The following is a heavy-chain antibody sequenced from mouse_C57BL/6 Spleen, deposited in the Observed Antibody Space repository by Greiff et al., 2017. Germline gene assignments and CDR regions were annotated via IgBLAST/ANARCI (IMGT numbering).Heavy chain of an antibody. Sequence: VQLQQPGAELVKPGASVKVSCKASGYTFTSYWMHWVKQRPGQGLEWIGRIHPSDSDTNYNQKFKGKATLTVDKSSSTAYMQLSSLTSEDSAVYYCAENYDYDEGGFAYWGQGTLVTVSA. CDR1: GYTFTSYW. J-gene: IGHJ3*01. CDR2: IHPSDSDT. CDR3: AENYDYDEGGFAY. V-gene: IGHV1-74*01. D-gene: IGHD2-4*01.